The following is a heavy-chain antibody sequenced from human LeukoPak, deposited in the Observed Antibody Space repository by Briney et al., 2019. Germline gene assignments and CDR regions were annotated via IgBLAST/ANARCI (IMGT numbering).Heavy chain of an antibody. CDR3: ARATGYYYDSSGYYYPPLFDY. V-gene: IGHV3-21*01. CDR2: ISSSSSYI. D-gene: IGHD3-22*01. J-gene: IGHJ4*02. Sequence: GGSLRLSCAASGFTFSSYEMNWVRQAPGKGLEWVSSISSSSSYIYYADSVKGRFTISRDNAKNSLYLQMNSLRAEDTAVYYCARATGYYYDSSGYYYPPLFDYWGQGTLVTVSS. CDR1: GFTFSSYE.